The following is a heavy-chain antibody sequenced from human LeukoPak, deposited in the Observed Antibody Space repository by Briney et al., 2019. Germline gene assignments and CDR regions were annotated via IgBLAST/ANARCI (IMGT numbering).Heavy chain of an antibody. CDR2: INHSGST. J-gene: IGHJ4*02. Sequence: ASETLSLTCAVYGGSFSGYYWSWIRQPPGKGLEWIGEINHSGSTNYNPSLKSRVTISVDTSKNQFSLKLSSVTAADTAVYYCARGRIAAAADDYWGQGTLVTVSS. CDR3: ARGRIAAAADDY. D-gene: IGHD6-13*01. V-gene: IGHV4-34*01. CDR1: GGSFSGYY.